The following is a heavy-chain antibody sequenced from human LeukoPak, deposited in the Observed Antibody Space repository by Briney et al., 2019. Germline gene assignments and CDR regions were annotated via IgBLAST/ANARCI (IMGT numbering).Heavy chain of an antibody. Sequence: GGSLRLSCAASGFIFSNHGMNWVRQAPGKGLEWVSAISGSGGSTYYADSVKGRFTISRDNSKNTLYLQMNSLRAEDTAVYYCAKGVTGGSYCFQHWGQGTLVTVSS. CDR2: ISGSGGST. CDR1: GFIFSNHG. J-gene: IGHJ1*01. D-gene: IGHD1-26*01. CDR3: AKGVTGGSYCFQH. V-gene: IGHV3-23*01.